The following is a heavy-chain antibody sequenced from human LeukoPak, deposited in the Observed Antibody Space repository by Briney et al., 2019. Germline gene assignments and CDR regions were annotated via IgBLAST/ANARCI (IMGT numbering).Heavy chain of an antibody. CDR1: GGTFGAFG. CDR3: ARGRVIHFGGIDVFDI. D-gene: IGHD4/OR15-4a*01. J-gene: IGHJ3*02. CDR2: IIPLFGTT. Sequence: SVKVSCKASGGTFGAFGINWVRQAPGQGLEWMGGIIPLFGTTDYAQKLQGRVTITADESTNTAYMELSSLRSDDTAIYYCARGRVIHFGGIDVFDIWGQGTMVTVSS. V-gene: IGHV1-69*13.